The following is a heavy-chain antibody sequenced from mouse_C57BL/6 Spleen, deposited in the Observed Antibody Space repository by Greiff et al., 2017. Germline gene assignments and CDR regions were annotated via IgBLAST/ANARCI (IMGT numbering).Heavy chain of an antibody. CDR3: ARGEAY. J-gene: IGHJ3*01. CDR1: GYSITSGYY. Sequence: EVQLVESGPGLVKPSQSLSLTCSVTGYSITSGYYWNWIRQFPGNKLEWMGYISYDGSNNYNPSLKNRISITRDTSKNQFFLKFNSVTTEDTATYYCARGEAYWGQGTLVTVSA. CDR2: ISYDGSN. V-gene: IGHV3-6*01.